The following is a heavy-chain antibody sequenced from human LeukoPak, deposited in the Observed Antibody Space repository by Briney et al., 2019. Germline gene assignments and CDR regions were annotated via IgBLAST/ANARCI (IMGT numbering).Heavy chain of an antibody. J-gene: IGHJ4*02. Sequence: GESLRLSCAASGFTFRGFWMSWVRQAPGKGLEWVANIKQDGSEKSYVDSVKGRFTISRDNAKNSLYLQMNSLRVEDTAVYYCARDPFAGGNWGQGTLVTVSS. CDR1: GFTFRGFW. V-gene: IGHV3-7*04. CDR2: IKQDGSEK. D-gene: IGHD3-16*01. CDR3: ARDPFAGGN.